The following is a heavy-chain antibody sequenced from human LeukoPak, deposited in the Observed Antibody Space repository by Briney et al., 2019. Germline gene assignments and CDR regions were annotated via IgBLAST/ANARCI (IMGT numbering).Heavy chain of an antibody. V-gene: IGHV4-39*01. CDR1: GGSISSSSYY. D-gene: IGHD3-10*01. J-gene: IGHJ4*02. Sequence: SETLSLTCTVSGGSISSSSYYWGWIRQPPGKGLEWIGSIYYSGSTYYNPSLKSRVTISVDTSKNQFPLKLSSVTAAGTAVYYCARQVSGSYYHDYWGQGTLVTVSS. CDR2: IYYSGST. CDR3: ARQVSGSYYHDY.